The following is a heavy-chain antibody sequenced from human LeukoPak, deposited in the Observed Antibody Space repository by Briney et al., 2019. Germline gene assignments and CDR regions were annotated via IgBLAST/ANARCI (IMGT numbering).Heavy chain of an antibody. CDR2: ITYSSTYI. J-gene: IGHJ6*03. CDR1: GFTFSNYN. Sequence: GGSLRLSCAASGFTFSNYNMNWVRQAPGKVLEWVSSITYSSTYIYYADSVKGRFTISRDNAKSSVYLEMNSLRAEDTAVYYCARDPYSGGYGSYYYYYMDVWGKGTTVTISS. V-gene: IGHV3-21*01. D-gene: IGHD1-26*01. CDR3: ARDPYSGGYGSYYYYYMDV.